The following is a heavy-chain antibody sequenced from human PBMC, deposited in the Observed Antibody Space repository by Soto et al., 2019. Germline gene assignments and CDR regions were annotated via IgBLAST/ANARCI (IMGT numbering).Heavy chain of an antibody. Sequence: EVQLLESGGGLVQPGGSLRLSCAASGFTFSSYAMSWVRQAPGKGLEWVSGISGSGGRTYYADSVKGRFTISRDNSKNTLYLQMNSLRAEDTAVYYCATPPSGYYVYWGQGTLVTVSS. CDR1: GFTFSSYA. J-gene: IGHJ4*02. D-gene: IGHD3-3*01. V-gene: IGHV3-23*01. CDR2: ISGSGGRT. CDR3: ATPPSGYYVY.